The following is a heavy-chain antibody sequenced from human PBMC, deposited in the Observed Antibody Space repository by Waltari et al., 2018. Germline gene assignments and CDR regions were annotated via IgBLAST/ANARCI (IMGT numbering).Heavy chain of an antibody. CDR2: IIPILGIA. CDR3: ASYDFWSGPSMDV. D-gene: IGHD3-3*01. CDR1: GYTLTELS. Sequence: QVQLVQSGAEVKKPGASVKVSCKVSGYTLTELSMHWVRQAPGEGLEWMGRIIPILGIANYAQKFQGRVTITADKSTSTAYMELSSLRSEDTAVYYCASYDFWSGPSMDVWGQGTTVIVSS. V-gene: IGHV1-69*04. J-gene: IGHJ6*02.